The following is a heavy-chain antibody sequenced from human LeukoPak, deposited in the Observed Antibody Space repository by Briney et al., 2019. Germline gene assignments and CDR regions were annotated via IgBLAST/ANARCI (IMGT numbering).Heavy chain of an antibody. CDR3: ARDSTRDAFDI. V-gene: IGHV3-11*01. Sequence: GGSLRLSCAASGFSFSDYYTSWIRQAPGKGLEWVSYISSSAGNRHYADSVKGRFTISRDNAKNSLYLQMNGLRAEDTAVYYCARDSTRDAFDIWGQGTMVTVSS. CDR2: ISSSAGNR. CDR1: GFSFSDYY. J-gene: IGHJ3*02. D-gene: IGHD5/OR15-5a*01.